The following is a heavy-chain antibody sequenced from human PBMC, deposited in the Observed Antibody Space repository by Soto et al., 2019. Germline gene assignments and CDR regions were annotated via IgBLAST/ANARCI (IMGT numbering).Heavy chain of an antibody. CDR3: ARPGDYGHYVDY. CDR1: GCSISSGGYY. D-gene: IGHD4-17*01. Sequence: PSEALGLSYPFSGCSISSGGYYWSWIRQHPGEGLGWIGYPHSSGSTYYNPSLKSRVTISVDTSKNQFSLKLSSVTAAATAVYYCARPGDYGHYVDYWGQGTLVNVSS. J-gene: IGHJ4*02. V-gene: IGHV4-30-4*08. CDR2: PHSSGST.